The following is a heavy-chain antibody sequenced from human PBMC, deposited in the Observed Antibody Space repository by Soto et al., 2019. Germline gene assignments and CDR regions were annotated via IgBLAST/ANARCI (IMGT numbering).Heavy chain of an antibody. Sequence: SVKVSCKASGGTFSSYAISWVRQAPGQGLEWMGGIIPIFGTANYAQKFQGRVTITADESTSTAYMELSSLRSEDTAVYYCARGGSMTTVTPFDYWGQGTLVTAPQ. V-gene: IGHV1-69*13. CDR1: GGTFSSYA. D-gene: IGHD4-17*01. CDR3: ARGGSMTTVTPFDY. CDR2: IIPIFGTA. J-gene: IGHJ4*02.